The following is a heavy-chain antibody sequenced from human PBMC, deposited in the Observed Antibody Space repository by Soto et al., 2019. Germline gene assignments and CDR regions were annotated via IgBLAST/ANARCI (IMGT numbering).Heavy chain of an antibody. Sequence: QVQLVESGGGVVQPGRSLRLSCAASGFTFSSYGMHWVRQAPGKGLEWVAVIWYDGSNKYYADSVKGRFTISRDNSKNTLYLQMNSLRAADTAVYYCARERGGGVIAPFDYWGQGTLVTVSS. CDR1: GFTFSSYG. J-gene: IGHJ4*02. CDR2: IWYDGSNK. V-gene: IGHV3-33*01. D-gene: IGHD3-16*02. CDR3: ARERGGGVIAPFDY.